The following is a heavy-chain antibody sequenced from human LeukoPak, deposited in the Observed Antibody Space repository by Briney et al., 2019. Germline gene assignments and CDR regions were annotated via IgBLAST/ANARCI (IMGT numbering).Heavy chain of an antibody. Sequence: GGSLRLSCAASGFTFNNYAMNWVRQAPGKGLEWVAKMNEYGSEIFYVDSVKGRFTISRDNAKKSLYLQMNSLRAEDTAVYYCARPRGCSSSRCNNFDYWGQGTLVTVSS. D-gene: IGHD2-2*01. J-gene: IGHJ4*02. V-gene: IGHV3-7*01. CDR3: ARPRGCSSSRCNNFDY. CDR2: MNEYGSEI. CDR1: GFTFNNYA.